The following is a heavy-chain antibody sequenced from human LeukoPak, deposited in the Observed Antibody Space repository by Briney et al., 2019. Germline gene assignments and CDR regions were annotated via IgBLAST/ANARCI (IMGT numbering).Heavy chain of an antibody. D-gene: IGHD6-13*01. CDR1: GYTFTSYG. Sequence: ASVKVSCKASGYTFTSYGISWVRQAPGQGLEWMGWISAYNGNTNYAQKLQGRVTMTTDTSTSTAYMELRSLRSDDTAVYYCARVGSLYSSSWYRNYYYYYMGVWGKGTTVTVSS. CDR3: ARVGSLYSSSWYRNYYYYYMGV. J-gene: IGHJ6*03. CDR2: ISAYNGNT. V-gene: IGHV1-18*01.